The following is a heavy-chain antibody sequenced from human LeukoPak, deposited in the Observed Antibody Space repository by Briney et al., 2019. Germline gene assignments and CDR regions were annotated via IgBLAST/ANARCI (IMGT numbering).Heavy chain of an antibody. V-gene: IGHV4-34*01. D-gene: IGHD6-13*01. CDR1: GGSFSGYY. J-gene: IGHJ4*02. CDR3: ARGVPPWYSSSWFGLGFHFDY. CDR2: INHSGST. Sequence: PSETLSLTCAVYGGSFSGYYWSWIRQPPGKGLEWIGEINHSGSTNYNPSLKSRVTISVDTSKNQFSLKLSSVTAADTAVYYCARGVPPWYSSSWFGLGFHFDYWGQGTLVTVSS.